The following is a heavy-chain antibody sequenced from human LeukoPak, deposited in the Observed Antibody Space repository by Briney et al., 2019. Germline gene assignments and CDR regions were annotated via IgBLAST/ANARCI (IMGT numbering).Heavy chain of an antibody. CDR1: GGSISSSSYY. D-gene: IGHD6-13*01. V-gene: IGHV4-39*07. Sequence: SETLSLTCTVSGGSISSSSYYWGWIRQPPGKGLEWIGSIYYSGSTYYNPSLKSRFTISVDTSKNQFSLKLSSVTAADTAVYYCARVKQQLTGVFDYWGQGTLVTVSS. CDR2: IYYSGST. CDR3: ARVKQQLTGVFDY. J-gene: IGHJ4*02.